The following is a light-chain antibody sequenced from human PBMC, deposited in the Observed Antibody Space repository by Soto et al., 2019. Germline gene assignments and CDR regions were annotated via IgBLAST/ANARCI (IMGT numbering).Light chain of an antibody. J-gene: IGLJ1*01. V-gene: IGLV2-11*01. CDR3: CSYAGFYTSV. CDR2: EVS. CDR1: SSDVGGYKF. Sequence: QPCSVSGSPGQSVTISCTGTSSDVGGYKFVSWYQQHQGKAPKFMLYEVSKRPSGVPDRFAGSKSGNTAFLTISGLQAEDEAYYYSCSYAGFYTSVFGTGTKLTVL.